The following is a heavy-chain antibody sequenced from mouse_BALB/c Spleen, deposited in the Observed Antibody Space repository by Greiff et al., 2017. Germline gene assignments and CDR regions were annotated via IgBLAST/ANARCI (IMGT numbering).Heavy chain of an antibody. CDR2: IRHKANGYTT. D-gene: IGHD2-1*01. CDR1: GFTFTDYY. V-gene: IGHV7-3*02. Sequence: EVQLQESGGGLVQPGGSLRLSCATSGFTFTDYYMSWVRQPPGKALEWLGFIRHKANGYTTEYSASVKGRFTISRDNSQSILYLQMNTLRAEDSATYYCARDRRTTSGRGYFDDWGEGTTGTVSS. CDR3: ARDRRTTSGRGYFDD. J-gene: IGHJ1*01.